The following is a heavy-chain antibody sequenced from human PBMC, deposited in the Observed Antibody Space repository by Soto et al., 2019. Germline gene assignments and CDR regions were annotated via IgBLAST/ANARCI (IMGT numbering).Heavy chain of an antibody. V-gene: IGHV1-69*02. CDR3: ARGRGLEFDY. CDR1: GGTFSSYT. Sequence: QVQLVQSGSEVKKPGSSVTVSCKASGGTFSSYTISWVRQAPGQGLEWMGRIIPIRGIANYAQKFQGRVTITADKSTSTAYMELSSLRSEATAVYYCARGRGLEFDYWGQGTLVTVSS. CDR2: IIPIRGIA. J-gene: IGHJ4*02. D-gene: IGHD3-10*01.